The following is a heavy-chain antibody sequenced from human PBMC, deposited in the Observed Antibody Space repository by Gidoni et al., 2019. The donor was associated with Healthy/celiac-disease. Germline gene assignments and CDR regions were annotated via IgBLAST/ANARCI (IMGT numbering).Heavy chain of an antibody. CDR3: ASNDFYYGSGSYTDY. CDR2: ISGSGGST. J-gene: IGHJ4*02. V-gene: IGHV3-23*01. D-gene: IGHD3-10*01. CDR1: GFTFSRYA. Sequence: EVQLLESGGGLLQPGGSLRLSCAASGFTFSRYAMSWVRQAPGKGLEWVSAISGSGGSTYYADSVKGRFTISRDNSKNTLYLQMNSLRAEDTAVYYCASNDFYYGSGSYTDYWGQGTLVTVSS.